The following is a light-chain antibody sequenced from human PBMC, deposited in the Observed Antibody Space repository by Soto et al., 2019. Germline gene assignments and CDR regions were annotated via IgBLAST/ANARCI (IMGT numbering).Light chain of an antibody. V-gene: IGLV2-14*01. CDR3: SSYTSIPALV. CDR1: SSDVGGYNS. J-gene: IGLJ1*01. CDR2: DVS. Sequence: QSALTQPASVSGSPGQSITIYCTGTSSDVGGYNSVSWYQQPPGKVPKIMIYDVSIRPSVVPDRCSGSKSGNTASLTISGLQDEDEADYYCSSYTSIPALVFGTGTKVTVL.